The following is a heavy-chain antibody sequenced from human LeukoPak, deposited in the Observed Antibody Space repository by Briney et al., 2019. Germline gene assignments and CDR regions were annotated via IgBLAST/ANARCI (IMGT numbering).Heavy chain of an antibody. CDR3: ARDGRLWNY. D-gene: IGHD1-26*01. J-gene: IGHJ4*02. CDR2: ISYDGSNK. V-gene: IGHV3-30-3*01. Sequence: GSLRLSCAASAFTVTSYPMHWVRQAPGKGLEWVAVISYDGSNKYYADSVKGRFTISRDNSKNTLYLQMNSLRAEDTAVYYCARDGRLWNYWGQGTLVTVSS. CDR1: AFTVTSYP.